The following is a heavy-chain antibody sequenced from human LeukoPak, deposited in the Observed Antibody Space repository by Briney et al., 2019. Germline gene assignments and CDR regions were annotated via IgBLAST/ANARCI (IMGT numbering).Heavy chain of an antibody. D-gene: IGHD3-22*01. V-gene: IGHV3-9*01. CDR3: AKVGVSSGYYYYFDY. Sequence: PGRSLRLSCAASGFTFDDYAMHWVRQAPGKGLEWVSGISWNSVSIGYADSVKGRFTISRDNSKNSLYLQMNSLRAEDTAFYYCAKVGVSSGYYYYFDYWGQGTLVTVSS. CDR1: GFTFDDYA. CDR2: ISWNSVSI. J-gene: IGHJ4*02.